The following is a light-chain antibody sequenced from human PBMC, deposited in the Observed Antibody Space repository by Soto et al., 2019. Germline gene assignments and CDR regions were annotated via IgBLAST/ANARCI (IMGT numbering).Light chain of an antibody. CDR2: DAS. CDR3: QQYDNRRSALT. V-gene: IGKV1-33*01. Sequence: DVQMTQSPSSLSASVGDRVTITCQASQDISNYLKWYQQKPGKAPKLLIYDASNLETGVPSRFSGSGSGTDFTCTISSLQPEDLATYYCQQYDNRRSALTFGGGTKVDI. CDR1: QDISNY. J-gene: IGKJ4*01.